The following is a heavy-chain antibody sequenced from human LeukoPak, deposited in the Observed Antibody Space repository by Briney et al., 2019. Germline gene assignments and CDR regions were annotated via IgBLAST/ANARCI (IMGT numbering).Heavy chain of an antibody. Sequence: ASVKVSCKASGYTFTSYGISWVRQAPGQGLEWMGWISAYNGNTNYAQKLQGRVTMTTDTSTSTAYMELRSLRSDDTAVYYCARLLRYFDWLFQDTATNWFDPWGQGTLVTVSS. CDR2: ISAYNGNT. D-gene: IGHD3-9*01. V-gene: IGHV1-18*01. J-gene: IGHJ5*02. CDR1: GYTFTSYG. CDR3: ARLLRYFDWLFQDTATNWFDP.